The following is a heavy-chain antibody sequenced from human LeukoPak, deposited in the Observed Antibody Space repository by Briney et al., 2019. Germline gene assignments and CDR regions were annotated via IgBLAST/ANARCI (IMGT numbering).Heavy chain of an antibody. CDR1: GYTFTSYD. J-gene: IGHJ6*02. CDR3: ARGGLYYYDSSGGMDV. V-gene: IGHV1-8*01. Sequence: GASVKVSCKASGYTFTSYDINWVRQATGQGLEWMGWMNPNSGNTGYAQKFQGRVTMTRNTSISTAYMELSSLRSEGTAVYYCARGGLYYYDSSGGMDVWGQGTTVTVSS. CDR2: MNPNSGNT. D-gene: IGHD3-22*01.